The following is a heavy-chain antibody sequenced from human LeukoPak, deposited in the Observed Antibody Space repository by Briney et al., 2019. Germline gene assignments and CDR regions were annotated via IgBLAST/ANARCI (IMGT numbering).Heavy chain of an antibody. CDR1: GFTFSSYG. V-gene: IGHV3-23*01. D-gene: IGHD1-14*01. Sequence: GGSLRLSCAASGFTFSSYGMSWVRQAPGKGLEWVSAISNSDGSTYYADSVKGRFTISRDNSENTLYLQMNSPRAEDTAVYYCAKATGYLLWGQGTLVTVPS. CDR2: ISNSDGST. CDR3: AKATGYLL. J-gene: IGHJ4*02.